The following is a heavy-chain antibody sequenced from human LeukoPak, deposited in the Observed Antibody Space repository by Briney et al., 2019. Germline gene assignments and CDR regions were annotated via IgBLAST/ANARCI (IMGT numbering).Heavy chain of an antibody. V-gene: IGHV4-59*01. D-gene: IGHD3-3*01. CDR3: ARATLSWSGYYYYYYMDV. Sequence: PSETLSLTCTVSGGSISSYYWSWIRQPPGKGLEWIGYICYSGSTNYNPSLKSRVTISVDTSKNQFSLKLSSVTAADTAVYYCARATLSWSGYYYYYYMDVWGKGTTVTVSS. CDR1: GGSISSYY. CDR2: ICYSGST. J-gene: IGHJ6*03.